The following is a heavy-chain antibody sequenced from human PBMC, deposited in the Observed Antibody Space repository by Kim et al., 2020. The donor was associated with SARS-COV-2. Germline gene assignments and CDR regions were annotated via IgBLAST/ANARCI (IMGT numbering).Heavy chain of an antibody. CDR1: GGSISSYY. CDR2: IYYSGST. CDR3: ARDPGGEWSSGWFDY. Sequence: SETLSLTCTVSGGSISSYYWSWIRQPPGKGLEWIGYIYYSGSTNYNPSLKSRVTISVDTSKNQFSLKLSSVTAADTAVYYCARDPGGEWSSGWFDYWGQGTLVTVSS. V-gene: IGHV4-59*01. J-gene: IGHJ4*02. D-gene: IGHD6-19*01.